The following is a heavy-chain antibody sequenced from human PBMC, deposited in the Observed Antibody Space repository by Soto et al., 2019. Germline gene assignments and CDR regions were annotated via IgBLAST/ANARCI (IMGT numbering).Heavy chain of an antibody. Sequence: PGGSLRLSCAASGFTFSSYGMHWVRQAPGKGLEWVAVIWYDGSNKYYADSVKGRFTISRDNSKNTLYLQMNSLRAEDTAVYYCASANGGAVSEGFDYWGQGTLVTVSS. CDR1: GFTFSSYG. CDR3: ASANGGAVSEGFDY. D-gene: IGHD7-27*01. V-gene: IGHV3-33*01. CDR2: IWYDGSNK. J-gene: IGHJ4*02.